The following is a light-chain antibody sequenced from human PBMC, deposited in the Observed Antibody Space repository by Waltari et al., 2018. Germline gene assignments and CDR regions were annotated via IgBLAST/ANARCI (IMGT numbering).Light chain of an antibody. Sequence: IVLTQSPGTLSFSPGERATLACRASQSVPYRYLAWYQQRPGQAPRLLIYGATSRATGIPDRFSGGGSGTDFTLSISRLEPEDFAVYYCQQYGSSPLTFGGGTKVEIE. J-gene: IGKJ4*01. CDR3: QQYGSSPLT. V-gene: IGKV3-20*01. CDR2: GAT. CDR1: QSVPYRY.